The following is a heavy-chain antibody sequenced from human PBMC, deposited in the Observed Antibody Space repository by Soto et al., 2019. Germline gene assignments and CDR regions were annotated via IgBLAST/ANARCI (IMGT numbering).Heavy chain of an antibody. J-gene: IGHJ4*02. V-gene: IGHV4-34*01. Sequence: SETLSLTCAVYGGSFSGYYWSWIRQPPGKGLEWIGEINHSGSTNYNPSLKSRVTISVDTSKNQFSLKLSSVTAADTAVYYCARGRVVVVPAAMWPLDYWGQGTLVTVSS. CDR3: ARGRVVVVPAAMWPLDY. CDR2: INHSGST. CDR1: GGSFSGYY. D-gene: IGHD2-2*01.